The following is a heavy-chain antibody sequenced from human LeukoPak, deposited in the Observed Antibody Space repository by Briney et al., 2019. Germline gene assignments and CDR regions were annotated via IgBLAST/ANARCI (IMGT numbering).Heavy chain of an antibody. J-gene: IGHJ4*02. CDR1: GGFFSNYY. CDR2: IYYSGST. CDR3: ARLIPASSWLYFDS. Sequence: PSETLSLTCAVNGGFFSNYYWSWIRQPPGKGLEWVAYIYYSGSTNSNPPLKGRVTISLDTSKNQFSLKLTSVTAADTAVYYCARLIPASSWLYFDSWGQGTLVTVSS. D-gene: IGHD6-13*01. V-gene: IGHV4-59*08.